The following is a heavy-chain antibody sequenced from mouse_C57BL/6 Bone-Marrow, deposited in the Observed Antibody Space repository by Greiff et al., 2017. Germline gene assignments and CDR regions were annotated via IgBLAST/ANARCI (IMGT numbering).Heavy chain of an antibody. Sequence: EVKLVESGGGLVQPKGSLKLSCAASGFTFNTYAMHWVRQAPGKGLEWVARIRSKSSNYAPYYADSVKDRFTISQDDSRSMLYLRIHSLKPEDTAVYCGVKDGSRSYWFFDVWGTGATVTVSS. J-gene: IGHJ1*03. CDR3: VKDGSRSYWFFDV. CDR2: IRSKSSNYAP. V-gene: IGHV10-3*01. D-gene: IGHD1-1*01. CDR1: GFTFNTYA.